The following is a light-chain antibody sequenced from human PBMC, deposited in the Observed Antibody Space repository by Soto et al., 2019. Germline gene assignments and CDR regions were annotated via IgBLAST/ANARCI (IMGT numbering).Light chain of an antibody. CDR3: AAWEDSLSFYV. CDR1: SSNIGTNT. Sequence: QSVLTQPPSASGTPGQWVTISCSGGSSNIGTNTVNWYQHLPGTAPKLLISGSTQRPSGVPDRFSGSKSGTSASLDISGLQSEEGAGYYCAAWEDSLSFYVFGAGTKVPVL. J-gene: IGLJ1*01. V-gene: IGLV1-44*01. CDR2: GST.